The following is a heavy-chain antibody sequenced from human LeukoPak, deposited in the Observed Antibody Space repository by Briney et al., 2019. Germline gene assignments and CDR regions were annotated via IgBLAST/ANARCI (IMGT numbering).Heavy chain of an antibody. D-gene: IGHD6-19*01. J-gene: IGHJ4*02. Sequence: PSETLSLTCTVSGGSISSSSYYWGWIRQPPGKGLEWIGSIYYSGSTYYNPSLKSRVTISVDTSKNQFSLKLSSVTAADTAVYYCARSGIAVAGTSVAYWGQGTLVTVSS. V-gene: IGHV4-39*01. CDR1: GGSISSSSYY. CDR2: IYYSGST. CDR3: ARSGIAVAGTSVAY.